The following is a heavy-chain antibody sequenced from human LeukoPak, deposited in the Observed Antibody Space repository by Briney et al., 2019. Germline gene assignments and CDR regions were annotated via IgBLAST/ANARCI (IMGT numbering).Heavy chain of an antibody. CDR3: AREALGDPPTTYNWFDP. CDR1: GGSFSGYY. Sequence: PSETLSLTCAVYGGSFSGYYWSWIRQPPGKGLEWIGEINHSGSTNYNPSLKSRVTISVDTSKNQFSLKLSSVTAADTAVYYCAREALGDPPTTYNWFDPWGQGTLVTVSS. CDR2: INHSGST. D-gene: IGHD4-17*01. V-gene: IGHV4-34*01. J-gene: IGHJ5*02.